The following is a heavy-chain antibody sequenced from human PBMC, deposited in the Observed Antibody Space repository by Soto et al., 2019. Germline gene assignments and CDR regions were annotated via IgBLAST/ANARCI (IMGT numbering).Heavy chain of an antibody. CDR2: IYYNGNT. J-gene: IGHJ4*02. V-gene: IGHV4-61*01. Sequence: PSETLSLMSSVSGDSVNSGTYYWSWIRQPPGKGLEWIGNIYYNGNTDYNPSLKSRVTISIDTSKNQFSLKLNSVTAADTAVYYCARTNNQCLWGAGYWGQGPPVTVSS. CDR3: ARTNNQCLWGAGY. D-gene: IGHD3-10*01. CDR1: GDSVNSGTYY.